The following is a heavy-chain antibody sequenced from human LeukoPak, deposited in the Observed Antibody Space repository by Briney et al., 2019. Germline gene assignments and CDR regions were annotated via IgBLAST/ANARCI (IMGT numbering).Heavy chain of an antibody. D-gene: IGHD3-3*01. CDR3: ARLPSYYDFWSGMSYYFDY. CDR2: IYPGDSDT. J-gene: IGHJ4*02. CDR1: GYSFTSYW. V-gene: IGHV5-51*01. Sequence: GESLKISCKGSGYSFTSYWLGWVRQMPGKGLEGMGIIYPGDSDTRYSPSFQGQVTISADKSISTAYLQWSSLKASGTAMYYCARLPSYYDFWSGMSYYFDYWGQGTLVTVST.